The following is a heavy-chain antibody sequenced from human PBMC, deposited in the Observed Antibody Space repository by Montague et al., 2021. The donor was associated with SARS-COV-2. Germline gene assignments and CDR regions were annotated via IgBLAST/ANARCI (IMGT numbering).Heavy chain of an antibody. CDR2: IDQDGREK. CDR3: ARDPHLGHKRAFNV. Sequence: SRRLSFAASGFTFSTYWMHWVRQAPGKGLEWVANIDQDGREKNLVDSVKGRFSISRDNAKNSLYLEMNSLRAEDTAVYYCARDPHLGHKRAFNVWGQGTVVTVSS. J-gene: IGHJ3*01. D-gene: IGHD1-26*01. V-gene: IGHV3-7*01. CDR1: GFTFSTYW.